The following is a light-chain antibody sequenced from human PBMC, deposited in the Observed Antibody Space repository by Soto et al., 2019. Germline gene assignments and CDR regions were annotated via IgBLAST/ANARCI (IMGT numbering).Light chain of an antibody. Sequence: DIVLTQSPGTLSLSPGERATLSCRASQSVSSSSLAWYQQKPGQAPRLLIYGASSRATGIPDRFSGSGSGTDFTLTISRLEPKDFAVYYCQQYGRSPLTFGPGTKVDIK. CDR1: QSVSSSS. CDR3: QQYGRSPLT. J-gene: IGKJ3*01. CDR2: GAS. V-gene: IGKV3-20*01.